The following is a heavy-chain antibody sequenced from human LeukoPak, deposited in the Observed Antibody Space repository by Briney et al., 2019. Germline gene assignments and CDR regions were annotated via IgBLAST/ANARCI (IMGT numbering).Heavy chain of an antibody. V-gene: IGHV3-23*01. J-gene: IGHJ3*02. D-gene: IGHD6-13*01. CDR3: ALHSSSSFRPRIAAAGTGAFDI. Sequence: GGSLRLSCAASGFTFSSYAMSWVRQAPGKGLEWVSAISGSGGSTYYADSVKGRFTISRDNSKNTLYLQMNSLRAEDTAVYYCALHSSSSFRPRIAAAGTGAFDIWGQGTMVTVSS. CDR2: ISGSGGST. CDR1: GFTFSSYA.